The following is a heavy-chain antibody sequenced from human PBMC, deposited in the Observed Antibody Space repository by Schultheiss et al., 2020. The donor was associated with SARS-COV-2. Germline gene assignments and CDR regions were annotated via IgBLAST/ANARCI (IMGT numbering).Heavy chain of an antibody. Sequence: GESLKISCKASGYTFTSYGISWVRQAPGQGLEWMGWISAYNGNTNYAQKLQGRVTMTTDTSTSTAYMELRSLRSDDTAVYYCARVRGYSGYASYWYFDLWGRGTLVTVSS. CDR2: ISAYNGNT. V-gene: IGHV1-18*04. CDR3: ARVRGYSGYASYWYFDL. J-gene: IGHJ2*01. CDR1: GYTFTSYG. D-gene: IGHD5-12*01.